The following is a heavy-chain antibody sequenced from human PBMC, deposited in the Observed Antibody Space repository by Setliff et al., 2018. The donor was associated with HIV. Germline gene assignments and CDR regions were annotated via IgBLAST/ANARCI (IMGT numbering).Heavy chain of an antibody. J-gene: IGHJ6*02. CDR2: INSDGSST. Sequence: GGSLRLSCAASGFTFSSYWMHWVRQAPGKGLVWVSHINSDGSSTSYADSVKGRFTISRDNAKNTLYLQMDSLRAEDTAVYYCARVSHYYYGMDVWGQGTTVTVSS. CDR3: ARVSHYYYGMDV. CDR1: GFTFSSYW. V-gene: IGHV3-74*01.